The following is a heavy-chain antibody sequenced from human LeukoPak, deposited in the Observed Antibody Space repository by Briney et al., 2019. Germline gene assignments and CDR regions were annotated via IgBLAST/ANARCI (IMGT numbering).Heavy chain of an antibody. J-gene: IGHJ4*02. CDR1: GFTLSSYN. CDR3: ARDSTYATRFDY. V-gene: IGHV3-21*01. D-gene: IGHD2-15*01. Sequence: GGSLRLSCAASGFTLSSYNMKWVRQAPGKGLEWVSSISYRSSDIEYADSVKGRFTISRDNAKKSLYLQMSSLRAEDTAVYYCARDSTYATRFDYWGQGTLVTVSS. CDR2: ISYRSSDI.